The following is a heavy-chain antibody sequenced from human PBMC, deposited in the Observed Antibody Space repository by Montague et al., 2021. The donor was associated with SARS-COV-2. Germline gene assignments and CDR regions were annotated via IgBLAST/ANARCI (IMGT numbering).Heavy chain of an antibody. CDR2: VYPSGST. CDR3: ARQPGARQFFGVPCYGGMDV. Sequence: TLSLTCTVSGASVSTGRYYWGWIRQPAGKGLEWIGRVYPSGSTNYNPSLKSRVSISVDTSKNQISLKLSSVTAADTAVYYCARQPGARQFFGVPCYGGMDVWGQGTTVTVSS. D-gene: IGHD2-15*01. V-gene: IGHV4-61*02. CDR1: GASVSTGRYY. J-gene: IGHJ6*02.